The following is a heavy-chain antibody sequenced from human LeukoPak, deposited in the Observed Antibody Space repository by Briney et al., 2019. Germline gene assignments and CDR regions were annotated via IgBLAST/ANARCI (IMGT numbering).Heavy chain of an antibody. V-gene: IGHV3-7*01. J-gene: IGHJ4*02. Sequence: GGSLRLSCAASGFTLSSNWMSWVRQAPGKGLEWVANIKQDGSEIHYLDSVKGRFTISRDNAKNSLYLQMNSLRAEDTAVYCCARLDNSGYFCYWGQGTLVTVSS. CDR1: GFTLSSNW. CDR3: ARLDNSGYFCY. D-gene: IGHD3-22*01. CDR2: IKQDGSEI.